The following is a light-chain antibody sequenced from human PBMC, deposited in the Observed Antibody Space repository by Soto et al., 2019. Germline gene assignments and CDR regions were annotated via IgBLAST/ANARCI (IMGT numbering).Light chain of an antibody. CDR2: GAS. V-gene: IGKV3-20*01. CDR1: QSVSSSY. J-gene: IGKJ5*01. Sequence: EIALTQSPGTVSLSPGERATLSCRASQSVSSSYLAWYQQKTGQAPRILIYGASSRATGIPDRFSGSGSGTDFTLTISRLEPEDFEVYYCQQYGSYLITFGQGTRLEIK. CDR3: QQYGSYLIT.